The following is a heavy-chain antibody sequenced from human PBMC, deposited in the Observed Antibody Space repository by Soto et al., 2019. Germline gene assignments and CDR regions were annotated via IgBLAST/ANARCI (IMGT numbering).Heavy chain of an antibody. Sequence: GGSLRLSCAASGFTFSSYAMSWVRQAPGKGLEWVSAISGSGGSTYYADSVKGRFTISRDNSKNTLYLQMNSLRAEDTAVYYCAKTPGYQLLRWYFDYWGQGTLVTVSS. CDR1: GFTFSSYA. J-gene: IGHJ4*02. V-gene: IGHV3-23*01. D-gene: IGHD2-2*01. CDR2: ISGSGGST. CDR3: AKTPGYQLLRWYFDY.